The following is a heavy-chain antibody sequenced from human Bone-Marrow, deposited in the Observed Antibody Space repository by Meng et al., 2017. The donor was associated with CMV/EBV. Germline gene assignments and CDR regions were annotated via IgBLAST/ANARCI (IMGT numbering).Heavy chain of an antibody. V-gene: IGHV1-69*10. CDR1: GGTFSSYA. D-gene: IGHD6-13*01. CDR2: IIPILGIA. Sequence: SVKVSCKASGGTFSSYAISWVRQAPGQGLEWMRGIIPILGIANYAQKFQGRVTITADKSTSTAYMELSSLRSEDTAVYYCARDTKYYSSSWYAHMDVWGQGTTVTGSS. J-gene: IGHJ6*01. CDR3: ARDTKYYSSSWYAHMDV.